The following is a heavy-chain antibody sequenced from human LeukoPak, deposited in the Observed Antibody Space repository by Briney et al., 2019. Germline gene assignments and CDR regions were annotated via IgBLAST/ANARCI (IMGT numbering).Heavy chain of an antibody. V-gene: IGHV3-7*01. CDR2: IKQDGSEK. CDR3: AREGIYYDILTGYFPFDY. D-gene: IGHD3-9*01. J-gene: IGHJ4*02. CDR1: GFTFSSYW. Sequence: GGSLRLSCAASGFTFSSYWMSWVRQAPGKGLEWVANIKQDGSEKYYVDSVKGRFTISRDNAKNSLYLQMNSLRAEDTAVYYCAREGIYYDILTGYFPFDYWGQGTLVTVSS.